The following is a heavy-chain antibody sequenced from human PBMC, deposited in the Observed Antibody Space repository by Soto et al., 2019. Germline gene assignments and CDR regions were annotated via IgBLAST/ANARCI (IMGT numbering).Heavy chain of an antibody. J-gene: IGHJ6*02. CDR2: ISSSGRTT. Sequence: EVQLVESGGGLVQPGGSLRLSCAASGFTFSSYAMNWVRQAPGKGLEWVSYISSSGRTTYYADSVKGRFTISRDNAKNSLSLQMNSLRADDTAVYYCARDRDELVGIFPYYYGMDVWGQGTTVTVSS. V-gene: IGHV3-48*03. CDR3: ARDRDELVGIFPYYYGMDV. CDR1: GFTFSSYA. D-gene: IGHD2-21*01.